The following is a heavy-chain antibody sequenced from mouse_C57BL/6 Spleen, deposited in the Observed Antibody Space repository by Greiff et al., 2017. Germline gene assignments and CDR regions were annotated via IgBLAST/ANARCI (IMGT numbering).Heavy chain of an antibody. V-gene: IGHV1-64*01. CDR3: AREDNYYGSSPWFAY. CDR1: GYTFTSYW. D-gene: IGHD1-1*01. Sequence: VQLQQPGAELVKPGASVKLSCKASGYTFTSYWMHWVKQRPGQGLEWIGMIHPNSGSTNYNEKFKSKATLTVDKSSSTAYMQLSSLTSEDSAVYYCAREDNYYGSSPWFAYWGQGTLVTVSA. J-gene: IGHJ3*01. CDR2: IHPNSGST.